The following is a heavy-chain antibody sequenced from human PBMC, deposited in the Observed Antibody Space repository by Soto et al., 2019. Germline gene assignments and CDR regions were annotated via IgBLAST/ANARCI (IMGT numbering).Heavy chain of an antibody. V-gene: IGHV4-31*03. CDR3: ARGITMVRGVIHTPYFDY. Sequence: QVQLQESGPGLVKPSQTLSLTCTVSGGSINSGGYYWSWIRQHPGKGLEWIGYIYNSGSTYYNPSPRGRVTLSVDPSKNQFSLKLSSVTAADTAVYCCARGITMVRGVIHTPYFDYWGQGTLVTVSS. CDR1: GGSINSGGYY. CDR2: IYNSGST. D-gene: IGHD3-10*01. J-gene: IGHJ4*02.